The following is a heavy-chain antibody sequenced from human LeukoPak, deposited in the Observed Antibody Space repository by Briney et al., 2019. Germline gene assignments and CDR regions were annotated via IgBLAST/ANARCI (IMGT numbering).Heavy chain of an antibody. D-gene: IGHD1-26*01. CDR2: INPNSGGT. J-gene: IGHJ4*02. Sequence: ASVKVSCKASGYTFTGYYMHWVRQAPGQGLEWMGWINPNSGGTNYAQKFQGRVTMTRDTSIGTAYMELSRLRSDDTAVYYCATPFKFFAELGAFDYWGQGTLVTVSS. CDR3: ATPFKFFAELGAFDY. CDR1: GYTFTGYY. V-gene: IGHV1-2*02.